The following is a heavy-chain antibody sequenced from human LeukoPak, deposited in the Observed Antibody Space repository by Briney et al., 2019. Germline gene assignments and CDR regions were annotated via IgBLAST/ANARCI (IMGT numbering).Heavy chain of an antibody. J-gene: IGHJ4*02. CDR3: ARVVAAAGSAFDY. CDR1: GGTFSSYA. Sequence: ASVKVSCKASGGTFSSYASSWVRQAPGQGLEWMGGIIPILGTANYAQKFQGRVTITADESTSTAYMELSSLRSEDTAVYYCARVVAAAGSAFDYWGQGTPVTVSS. D-gene: IGHD6-13*01. V-gene: IGHV1-69*13. CDR2: IIPILGTA.